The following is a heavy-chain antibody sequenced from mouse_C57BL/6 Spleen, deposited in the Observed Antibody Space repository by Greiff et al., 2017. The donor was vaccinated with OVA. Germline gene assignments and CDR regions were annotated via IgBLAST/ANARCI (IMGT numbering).Heavy chain of an antibody. CDR1: GYTFTSYD. Sequence: QVQLKESGPELVKPGASVKLSCKASGYTFTSYDINWVKQRPGQGLEWIGWIYPRVGSTKYNEKFKGKATLTVDTSTSTAYMELHSLTSEDSAVYFCARYGYYAMDYWGQGTSVTVSS. V-gene: IGHV1-85*01. J-gene: IGHJ4*01. D-gene: IGHD2-10*02. CDR3: ARYGYYAMDY. CDR2: IYPRVGST.